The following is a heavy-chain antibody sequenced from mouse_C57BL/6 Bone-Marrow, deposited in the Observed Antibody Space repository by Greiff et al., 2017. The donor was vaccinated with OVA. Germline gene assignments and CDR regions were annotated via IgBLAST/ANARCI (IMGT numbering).Heavy chain of an antibody. V-gene: IGHV8-12*01. Sequence: QVTLKVSGPGILQSSQTLSLTCSFSGFSLSTSGMGVSWLRPPSGQGLEWLAHFYWDDAKCFNPFLKSRLTISKNTSSNQVFHMSSSVYTADTATYYCARKGRRAPYFDYWGQGTTLTVSS. CDR3: ARKGRRAPYFDY. CDR1: GFSLSTSGMG. CDR2: FYWDDAK. D-gene: IGHD3-3*01. J-gene: IGHJ2*01.